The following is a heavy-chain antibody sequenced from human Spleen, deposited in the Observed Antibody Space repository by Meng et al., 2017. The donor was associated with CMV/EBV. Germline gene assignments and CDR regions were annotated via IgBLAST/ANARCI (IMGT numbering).Heavy chain of an antibody. J-gene: IGHJ4*02. CDR3: ARGPPSGVVVPAAPDFDY. Sequence: SETLSLTCAVYGGSSSGYYWSWIRQPPGKGLEWIGEIKHSESTNYNPSLKTGVPISVDTSKNQFPRKLSSVTAANTAVYSCARGPPSGVVVPAAPDFDYWGQGTLVTVSS. CDR2: IKHSEST. CDR1: GGSSSGYY. V-gene: IGHV4-34*01. D-gene: IGHD2-2*01.